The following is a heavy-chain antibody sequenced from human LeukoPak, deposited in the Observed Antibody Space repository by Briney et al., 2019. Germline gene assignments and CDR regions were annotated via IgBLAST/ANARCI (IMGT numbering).Heavy chain of an antibody. CDR2: IYSGGST. Sequence: GGSLRLSCAASGFTVSSNYMSWVRQAPGKGLEWVSVIYSGGSTYYADSVKGRFTISRYNPKNTLYLQMNSLRAEDTAVYYCAYSFGDEVLLAYWGQGTLVTVSS. V-gene: IGHV3-66*02. D-gene: IGHD2-15*01. J-gene: IGHJ4*02. CDR3: AYSFGDEVLLAY. CDR1: GFTVSSNY.